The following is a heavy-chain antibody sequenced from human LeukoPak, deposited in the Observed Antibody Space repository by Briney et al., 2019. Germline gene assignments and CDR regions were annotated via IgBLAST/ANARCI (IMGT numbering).Heavy chain of an antibody. CDR1: GFTFSSYS. V-gene: IGHV3-48*04. CDR2: ISSSSSTI. J-gene: IGHJ4*02. CDR3: ARDCIRGYGSLDY. Sequence: GGSLRLSCAASGFTFSSYSMNWVRQAPGKGLEWVSYISSSSSTIYYADSVKGRFTISRDSAKNSLYLQMNSLRAEDTAVYYCARDCIRGYGSLDYWGQGTLVTVSS. D-gene: IGHD3-10*01.